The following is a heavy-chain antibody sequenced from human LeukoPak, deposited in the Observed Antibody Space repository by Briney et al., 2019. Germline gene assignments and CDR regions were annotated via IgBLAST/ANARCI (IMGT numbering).Heavy chain of an antibody. V-gene: IGHV3-23*01. CDR2: ISGSGGST. Sequence: GGSLRLSCAASGFTFSSYAMSWARQAPGKGLEWVSAISGSGGSTYYADSVKGRFTISRDNSKNTLYLQMNSLRAEDTAVYYCTKTITMIVVVKSTFDYWGQGTLVTVSS. J-gene: IGHJ4*02. D-gene: IGHD3-22*01. CDR3: TKTITMIVVVKSTFDY. CDR1: GFTFSSYA.